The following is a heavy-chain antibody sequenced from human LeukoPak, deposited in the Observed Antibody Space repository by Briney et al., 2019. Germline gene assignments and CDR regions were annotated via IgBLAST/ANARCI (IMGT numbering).Heavy chain of an antibody. J-gene: IGHJ3*02. V-gene: IGHV4-31*03. D-gene: IGHD3-22*01. CDR3: ARGGALYDGSGYYAHDAFDI. Sequence: PSETLSLTCTVSGGSISSGGYYWSWIRQHPGKGLEWIGYIYYSGSTYYNPSLKSRVTISVDTSKNQFSLKLSSVTAADTAVYYCARGGALYDGSGYYAHDAFDIWGQGTMVTVSS. CDR2: IYYSGST. CDR1: GGSISSGGYY.